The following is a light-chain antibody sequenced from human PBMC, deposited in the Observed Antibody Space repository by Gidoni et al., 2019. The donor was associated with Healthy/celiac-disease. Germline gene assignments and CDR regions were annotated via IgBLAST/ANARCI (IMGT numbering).Light chain of an antibody. CDR3: QQYYSTPCS. V-gene: IGKV4-1*01. Sequence: DIVMTQSPDSLAVSLGERATINCKSSQSVLYSSNNKNYLAWYQQKQGQPPKLLMYWASTRESGVPDRFSGSGSGTDFTFTISSLQAEDVAVYYCQQYYSTPCSFGQGTKLEIK. J-gene: IGKJ2*04. CDR2: WAS. CDR1: QSVLYSSNNKNY.